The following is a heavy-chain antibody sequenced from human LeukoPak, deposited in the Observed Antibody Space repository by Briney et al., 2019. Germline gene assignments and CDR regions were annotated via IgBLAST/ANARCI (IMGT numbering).Heavy chain of an antibody. V-gene: IGHV3-7*01. CDR2: IKEDGSEK. CDR3: ASGRQLGY. CDR1: GFTFSRYA. J-gene: IGHJ4*02. D-gene: IGHD6-13*01. Sequence: GGSLRLSCAASGFTFSRYAMSWVRQAPGKGLEWVANIKEDGSEKYYVDSVKGRFTISRDNARNSLYLQMNSLRAEDTAVYYCASGRQLGYWGQGTLVTVSS.